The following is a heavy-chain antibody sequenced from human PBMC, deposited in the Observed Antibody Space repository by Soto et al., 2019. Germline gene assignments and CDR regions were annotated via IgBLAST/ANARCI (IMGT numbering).Heavy chain of an antibody. CDR1: GGSVSSSTFY. CDR3: ARHRRETGTCAQPLDS. Sequence: SETLSLTCTVSGGSVSSSTFYWGWVRQPPGKGLEWIGSISYGGSTYYIPSLKSRVTMSVDTSTNQLSLNLNSVTAADTALYFCARHRRETGTCAQPLDSWGQGTLVTVSS. V-gene: IGHV4-39*01. J-gene: IGHJ4*02. D-gene: IGHD1-1*01. CDR2: ISYGGST.